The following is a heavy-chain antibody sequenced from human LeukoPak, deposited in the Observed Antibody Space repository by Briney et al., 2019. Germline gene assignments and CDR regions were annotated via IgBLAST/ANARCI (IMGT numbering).Heavy chain of an antibody. Sequence: GGSLRLSCAPSEFTFSSYSMNWLRQAPGKGLEWVSSISSSSSYIYYADSVKGRFTISRDNAKNSLYLQMNSLRAEDTAVYYCAREEHVYGMDVWGQGTTVTVSS. D-gene: IGHD1/OR15-1a*01. CDR2: ISSSSSYI. V-gene: IGHV3-21*01. J-gene: IGHJ6*02. CDR1: EFTFSSYS. CDR3: AREEHVYGMDV.